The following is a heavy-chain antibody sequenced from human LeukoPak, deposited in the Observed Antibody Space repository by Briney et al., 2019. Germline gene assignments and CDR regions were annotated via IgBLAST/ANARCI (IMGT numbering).Heavy chain of an antibody. J-gene: IGHJ4*02. CDR3: ARGALRQNY. V-gene: IGHV4-34*01. CDR2: INHSGST. Sequence: SETLSLTCAVYGGSFSGYYWSWIRQPPGKGLEWIGEINHSGSTNYNPSLKSRVTISADTSKNQFSLKLSSVTAADTAVYYCARGALRQNYWGQGTLVTVSS. CDR1: GGSFSGYY.